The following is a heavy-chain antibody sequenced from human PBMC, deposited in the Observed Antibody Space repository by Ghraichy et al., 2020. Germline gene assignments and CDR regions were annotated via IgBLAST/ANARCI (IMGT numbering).Heavy chain of an antibody. J-gene: IGHJ4*02. CDR1: GGSISSYY. CDR2: IYYSGST. D-gene: IGHD6-25*01. V-gene: IGHV4-59*01. CDR3: ARVFDVGGYRAYYFDY. Sequence: SQTLSLTCTVSGGSISSYYWSWIRQPPGKGLEWIGYIYYSGSTNYNPSLKSRVTISVDTSKNQFSLKLSSVTAADTAVYYCARVFDVGGYRAYYFDYWGQGTLVTVSS.